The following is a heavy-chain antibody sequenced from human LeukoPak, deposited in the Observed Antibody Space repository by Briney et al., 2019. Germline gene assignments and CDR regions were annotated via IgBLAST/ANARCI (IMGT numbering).Heavy chain of an antibody. CDR2: IYYSGST. J-gene: IGHJ4*02. CDR1: GASISSYY. D-gene: IGHD1-26*01. Sequence: SETLSLTCTVSGASISSYYWSWIRQPPGKGLEWIGYIYYSGSTDYNPSLKSRVTISLDTSKNQFSLKLSSVTAADTAVYYCARLLYSGSYYYFDSWGQGTLVTVSS. CDR3: ARLLYSGSYYYFDS. V-gene: IGHV4-59*01.